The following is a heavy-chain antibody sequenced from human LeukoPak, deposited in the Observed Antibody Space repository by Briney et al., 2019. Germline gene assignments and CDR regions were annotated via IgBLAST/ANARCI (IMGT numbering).Heavy chain of an antibody. J-gene: IGHJ1*01. CDR3: AQQVGYCSSGSCYFTY. D-gene: IGHD2-15*01. CDR2: ISNTGGST. Sequence: SGGSLRLSCAASGFSFNTYAMSWVRQAPGKGLEWVSVISNTGGSTYYADSVKGRFTISRDKSKNTLSLQMNSLRAEDTAVYYCAQQVGYCSSGSCYFTYWGQGTLVTVSS. CDR1: GFSFNTYA. V-gene: IGHV3-23*01.